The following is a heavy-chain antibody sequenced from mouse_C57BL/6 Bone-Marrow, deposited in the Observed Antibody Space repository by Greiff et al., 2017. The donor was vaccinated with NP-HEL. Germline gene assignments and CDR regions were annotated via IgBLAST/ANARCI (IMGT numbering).Heavy chain of an antibody. Sequence: SGPELVKPGASVKISCKASGYAFSSSWMNWVKQRPGKGLEWIGRIYPGDGDTNYNGKFKGKATLTADKSSSTAYMQLSSLTSEDSAVYFCARRTAQATWFAYWGQGTLVTVSA. CDR2: IYPGDGDT. J-gene: IGHJ3*01. D-gene: IGHD3-2*02. CDR1: GYAFSSSW. CDR3: ARRTAQATWFAY. V-gene: IGHV1-82*01.